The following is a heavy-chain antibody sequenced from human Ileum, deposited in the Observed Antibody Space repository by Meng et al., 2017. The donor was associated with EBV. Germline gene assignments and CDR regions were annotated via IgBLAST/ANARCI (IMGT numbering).Heavy chain of an antibody. CDR3: ARNVPGTSAYYD. CDR1: GYSISSTSW. D-gene: IGHD3-22*01. Sequence: QGQLQEAGPGLVKPSHTRSLPVAVSGYSISSTSWWGWIRQPPGKGLGWIGYIYYSGSTSYNPSLKSRVTMSVDTSKNQFSLNLNSVTAVDTAVYYCARNVPGTSAYYDWGQGTLVTVSS. V-gene: IGHV4-28*01. CDR2: IYYSGST. J-gene: IGHJ4*02.